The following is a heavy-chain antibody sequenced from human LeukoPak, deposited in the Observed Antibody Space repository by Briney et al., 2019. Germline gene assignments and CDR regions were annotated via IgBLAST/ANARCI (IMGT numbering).Heavy chain of an antibody. J-gene: IGHJ6*03. CDR1: GFTFNTYG. V-gene: IGHV3-30*02. Sequence: GGSLRLSCAASGFTFNTYGIHWVRQAPGKGLEWVAFIRYDGSIKYYADSVKGRFTISRDNSKNTLYLQMNSLRAEDTALYYCAKDTVKVTTIRRVPHYMDVWGKGTTVTVSS. CDR2: IRYDGSIK. D-gene: IGHD5-12*01. CDR3: AKDTVKVTTIRRVPHYMDV.